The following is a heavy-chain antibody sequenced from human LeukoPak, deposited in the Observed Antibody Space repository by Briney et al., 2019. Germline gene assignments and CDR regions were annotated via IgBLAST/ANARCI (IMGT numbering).Heavy chain of an antibody. V-gene: IGHV4-34*01. Sequence: SETLSLTCAVYGGSFSGYYWSWIRQPPGKGLEWIGEINHSGSTNYNPSLKSRVTISVDTSKNQFSLKLSSVTAADTAVYYCARAVTYLEERIDPWGQGTLVTVSS. CDR1: GGSFSGYY. J-gene: IGHJ5*02. CDR3: ARAVTYLEERIDP. D-gene: IGHD2-2*02. CDR2: INHSGST.